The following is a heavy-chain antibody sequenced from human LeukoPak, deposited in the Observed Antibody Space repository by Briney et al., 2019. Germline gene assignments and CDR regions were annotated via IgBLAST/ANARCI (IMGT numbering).Heavy chain of an antibody. CDR3: AKTPAAICYFVYFDY. CDR2: ISGSGGST. CDR1: GFTFSSYA. D-gene: IGHD2-2*01. J-gene: IGHJ4*02. Sequence: PGGSLRLSCAASGFTFSSYAMSWVRQAPGKGLEWVSAISGSGGSTYYADSVKGRFTISRDNSKNALYLQMNSLRAEDTAVYYCAKTPAAICYFVYFDYWGQGTLVTVSS. V-gene: IGHV3-23*01.